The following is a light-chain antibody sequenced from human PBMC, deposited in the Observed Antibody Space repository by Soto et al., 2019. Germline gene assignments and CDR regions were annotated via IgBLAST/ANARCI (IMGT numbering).Light chain of an antibody. CDR2: EVS. CDR3: SSYTSSSAL. J-gene: IGLJ2*01. Sequence: QSVLTQPASVSGSPGQSITISCIGTSSDVGGYNYVSWYQQHPGKAPKLMIYEVSNRPSGVSNRFSGSKSANTASLTISGLQAEDEADYYCSSYTSSSALFGGGTKLTVL. V-gene: IGLV2-14*01. CDR1: SSDVGGYNY.